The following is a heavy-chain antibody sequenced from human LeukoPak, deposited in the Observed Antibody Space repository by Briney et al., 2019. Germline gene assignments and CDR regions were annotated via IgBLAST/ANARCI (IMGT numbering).Heavy chain of an antibody. V-gene: IGHV3-23*01. Sequence: GGSLRLSCAVSGLPFRSYAMSWARQAPGRGLEWVAAIRCIGGSTLHADSVKRQSPNSRDNSKHTVYLQMNSLCDEQTAVYYCAKDALDDCSSPSCYVGATGYYYYYYGMDVWGKGTTVTVSS. J-gene: IGHJ6*04. CDR1: GLPFRSYA. CDR2: IRCIGGST. CDR3: AKDALDDCSSPSCYVGATGYYYYYYGMDV. D-gene: IGHD2-2*01.